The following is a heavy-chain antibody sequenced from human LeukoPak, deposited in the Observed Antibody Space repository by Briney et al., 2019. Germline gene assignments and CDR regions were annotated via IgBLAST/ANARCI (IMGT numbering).Heavy chain of an antibody. J-gene: IGHJ4*02. D-gene: IGHD6-19*01. CDR3: AKGYTSGWRTFVDY. V-gene: IGHV3-30*18. CDR1: GFSFSSYS. CDR2: ISYTGDNE. Sequence: GGSLRLSCAASGFSFSSYSMKWVRQAPGKGLEWVAIISYTGDNEFYADSVKGRFTISRDNSKSTLYLQMNSLRPEDTAVYYCAKGYTSGWRTFVDYWGQGTLVTVSS.